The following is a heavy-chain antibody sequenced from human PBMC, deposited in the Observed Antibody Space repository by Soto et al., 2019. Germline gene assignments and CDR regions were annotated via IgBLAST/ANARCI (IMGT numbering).Heavy chain of an antibody. Sequence: ASVKVSCTASGYTFTSDYMHWVRQAPGQGLEWMGMINPSGGSTDYAQKFQGRVTMTTDTSTTTVYMELSSLRSDDTAVYYCARPPFPGCINGVCYPCDHWGQGTLVTVSS. D-gene: IGHD2-8*01. J-gene: IGHJ4*02. CDR2: INPSGGST. CDR1: GYTFTSDY. V-gene: IGHV1-46*01. CDR3: ARPPFPGCINGVCYPCDH.